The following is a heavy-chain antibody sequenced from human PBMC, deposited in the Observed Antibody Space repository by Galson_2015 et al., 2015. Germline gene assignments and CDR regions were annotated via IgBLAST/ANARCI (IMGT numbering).Heavy chain of an antibody. CDR3: ARGERDSSGWYLDY. Sequence: SLRLSCAASGFTFSSYAMHWVRQAPGKGLEWVAVISYDGSNKYYTDSVKGRFTISRDNSKNTLYLQMNSLRAEDTAVYYCARGERDSSGWYLDYWGQGTLVTVSS. CDR2: ISYDGSNK. CDR1: GFTFSSYA. D-gene: IGHD6-19*01. V-gene: IGHV3-30-3*01. J-gene: IGHJ4*02.